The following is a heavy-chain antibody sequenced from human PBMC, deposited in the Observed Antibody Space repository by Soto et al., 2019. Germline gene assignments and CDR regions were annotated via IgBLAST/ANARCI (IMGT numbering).Heavy chain of an antibody. J-gene: IGHJ4*02. CDR2: INAGRGNT. Sequence: ASVKVSCKASGYTFTTYAIHWVRQAPGQRLEWMAWINAGRGNTKYSQNFQGRVTVTRDTSASTAYMELNSLRSEDTAVYYCARAGDDCSTTTCYVIDYWGQGSLVTVSS. D-gene: IGHD2-2*01. CDR3: ARAGDDCSTTTCYVIDY. CDR1: GYTFTTYA. V-gene: IGHV1-3*01.